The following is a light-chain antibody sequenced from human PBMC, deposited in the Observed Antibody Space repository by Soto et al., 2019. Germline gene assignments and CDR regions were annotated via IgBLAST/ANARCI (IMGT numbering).Light chain of an antibody. CDR2: KAS. V-gene: IGKV1-5*03. CDR3: QHYNSYSEA. J-gene: IGKJ1*01. CDR1: QTIRSW. Sequence: DIQITQSPSTLSGSVGDRVTITCRASQTIRSWLAWYQQKPGKAPKLLIYKASTLKSGIPSRFSGSGSGTEFTLTISSLQPDDFATYYCQHYNSYSEALGQGTKVDIK.